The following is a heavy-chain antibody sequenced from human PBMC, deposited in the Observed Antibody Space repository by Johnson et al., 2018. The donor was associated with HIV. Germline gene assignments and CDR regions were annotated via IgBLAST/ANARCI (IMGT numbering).Heavy chain of an antibody. CDR3: AKHIVLVVYAIGAAFDI. D-gene: IGHD2-8*02. V-gene: IGHV3-23*04. CDR1: GFTVSSNY. J-gene: IGHJ3*02. Sequence: VQLVESGGGLVQPGGSLRLSCAASGFTVSSNYMSWVRQAPGKGLEWVSAISGSGGSTYYADSVKGRFTISRDNSKNTLYLQMNSLRAEDTAVYYCAKHIVLVVYAIGAAFDIWGQGTMVTVSS. CDR2: ISGSGGST.